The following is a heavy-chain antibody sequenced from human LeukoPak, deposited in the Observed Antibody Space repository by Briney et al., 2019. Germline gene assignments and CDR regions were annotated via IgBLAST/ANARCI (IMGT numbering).Heavy chain of an antibody. J-gene: IGHJ4*02. D-gene: IGHD2-8*01. Sequence: AXSGFTFSSXAXXWVRQAPGKGXEWXAVISYDGSNKYYADSVKGRFTISRDNSKNTLYLQMNSLRAEDTAVYYCAKGSLGGYCTNGVCYFFDYWGQGTLVTVSS. CDR3: AKGSLGGYCTNGVCYFFDY. V-gene: IGHV3-30*07. CDR2: ISYDGSNK. CDR1: GFTFSSXA.